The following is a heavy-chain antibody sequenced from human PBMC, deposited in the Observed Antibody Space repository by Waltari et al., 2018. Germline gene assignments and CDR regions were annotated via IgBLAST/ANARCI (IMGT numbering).Heavy chain of an antibody. V-gene: IGHV3-21*01. CDR3: ASWGTVMLN. CDR2: ISSSSSYI. J-gene: IGHJ4*02. D-gene: IGHD4-17*01. Sequence: EVQLVESGGGLVKPGGSLRLSCAASGFTFSSYRLYWVRQAPGKGLEWVSSISSSSSYIYYADSVKGRFTISRDNAKNSLYLQMNSLRAEDTAVYYCASWGTVMLNWGQGTLVTVSS. CDR1: GFTFSSYR.